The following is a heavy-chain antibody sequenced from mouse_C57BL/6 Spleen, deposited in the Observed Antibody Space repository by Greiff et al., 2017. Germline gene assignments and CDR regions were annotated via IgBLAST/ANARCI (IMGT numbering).Heavy chain of an antibody. J-gene: IGHJ3*01. CDR3: APRIFDYGSSYECAY. D-gene: IGHD1-1*01. V-gene: IGHV1-82*01. Sequence: QVQLQQSGPELVKPGASVKISCKASGYAFSSSWMNWVKQRPGKGLEWIGRIYPGDGDTNYNGKFKGKATLTADKSSSTAYMQLSSLTSEDSAVYFCAPRIFDYGSSYECAYWGQGTLVTVSA. CDR2: IYPGDGDT. CDR1: GYAFSSSW.